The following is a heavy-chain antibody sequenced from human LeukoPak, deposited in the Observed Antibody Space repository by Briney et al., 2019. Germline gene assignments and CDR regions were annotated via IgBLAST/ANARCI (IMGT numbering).Heavy chain of an antibody. CDR2: INPNSGGT. CDR1: GYTFTGYY. CDR3: ARGRDYSNYVDY. V-gene: IGHV1-2*02. J-gene: IGHJ4*02. D-gene: IGHD4-11*01. Sequence: ASVKVSCKASGYTFTGYYMHWVRQAPGQGLEWMGWINPNSGGTNYAQKFQGRVTMTRNTSISTAYMELSSLRSEDTAVYYCARGRDYSNYVDYWGQGTLITVSS.